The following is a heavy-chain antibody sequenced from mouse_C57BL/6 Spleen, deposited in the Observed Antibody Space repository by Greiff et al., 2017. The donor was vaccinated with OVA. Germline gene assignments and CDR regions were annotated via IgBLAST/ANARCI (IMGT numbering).Heavy chain of an antibody. Sequence: QVQLQQPGAELVKPGASVKMSCKASGYTFTSYWITWVKQRPGQGLEWIGDIYPGSGSTNYNEKFKSKATLTVDTSSSTAYMQLSSLTSEDSAVYYCARTDDYDGDIPHYYAMDYWGQGTSVTGSS. CDR2: IYPGSGST. CDR3: ARTDDYDGDIPHYYAMDY. V-gene: IGHV1-55*01. D-gene: IGHD2-4*01. J-gene: IGHJ4*01. CDR1: GYTFTSYW.